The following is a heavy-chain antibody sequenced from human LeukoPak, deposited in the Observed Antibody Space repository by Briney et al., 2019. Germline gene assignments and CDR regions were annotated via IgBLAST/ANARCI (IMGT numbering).Heavy chain of an antibody. J-gene: IGHJ6*03. Sequence: PEASLKVSCKASGGTFSSYAISWVRQAPGQGLEWMGGIIPIFGTANYAQKFQGRVTITTDESTSTAYMELSSLRSEDTAVYYCASSPRSDYYYMDVWGKGTTVTVSS. CDR3: ASSPRSDYYYMDV. CDR2: IIPIFGTA. CDR1: GGTFSSYA. V-gene: IGHV1-69*05.